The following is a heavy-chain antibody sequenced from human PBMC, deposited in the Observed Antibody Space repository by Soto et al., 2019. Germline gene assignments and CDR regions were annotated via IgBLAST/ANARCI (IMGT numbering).Heavy chain of an antibody. V-gene: IGHV4-4*02. D-gene: IGHD2-21*02. CDR2: IHQSGRT. Sequence: QVQLQESGPGLVKPSGTLSLTCAVSGDSISSDKWWSWVRQPPGKGLEWIGEIHQSGRTNYNPSLKSRVTILVGKSKNPVSLELSSMTAADTAGYYCARGGDWQFDYWGQGTLVTVSS. J-gene: IGHJ4*02. CDR1: GDSISSDKW. CDR3: ARGGDWQFDY.